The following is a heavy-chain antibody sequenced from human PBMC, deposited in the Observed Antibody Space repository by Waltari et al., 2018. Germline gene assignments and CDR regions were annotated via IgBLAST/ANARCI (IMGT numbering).Heavy chain of an antibody. V-gene: IGHV1-69*02. D-gene: IGHD2-8*01. Sequence: QVQLVQSGAEVKKQGSSVKVPVQGSGDTFTRHTISGVRQSPGQGLEWMGRIIPILGIEDYAQKFQGRVTITADKSTNTAYMELSSLRSEDTAVYYCAAATKSYGLDVWGLGTTVTVSS. CDR1: GDTFTRHT. CDR3: AAATKSYGLDV. J-gene: IGHJ6*02. CDR2: IIPILGIE.